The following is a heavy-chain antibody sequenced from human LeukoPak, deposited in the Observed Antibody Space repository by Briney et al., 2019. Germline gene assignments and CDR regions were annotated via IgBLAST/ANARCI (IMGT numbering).Heavy chain of an antibody. V-gene: IGHV3-20*04. Sequence: GGSLRLSCAASGFTFDDYGMSWVRQAPGKGLEWVSGINWNGGSTGYADSVKGRFTISRDNAKNSLYLQVNSLRAEDTALYYCARGLVPAASFYYYYYMDVWGKGTTVTVSS. J-gene: IGHJ6*03. CDR1: GFTFDDYG. D-gene: IGHD2-2*01. CDR2: INWNGGST. CDR3: ARGLVPAASFYYYYYMDV.